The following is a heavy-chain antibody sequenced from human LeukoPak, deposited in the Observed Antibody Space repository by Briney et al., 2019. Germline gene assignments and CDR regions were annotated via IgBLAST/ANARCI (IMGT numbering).Heavy chain of an antibody. Sequence: GRSLRLSCAASGFTFSSYARHWVRQAPGKGLEWVAVISYDGSNKYYADSVKGRFTISRDNSKNTLYLQMNSLRAEDTAVYYCARDSLDGSGSYYNEFDYWGQGTLVTVSS. J-gene: IGHJ4*02. V-gene: IGHV3-30*04. CDR2: ISYDGSNK. CDR3: ARDSLDGSGSYYNEFDY. CDR1: GFTFSSYA. D-gene: IGHD3-10*01.